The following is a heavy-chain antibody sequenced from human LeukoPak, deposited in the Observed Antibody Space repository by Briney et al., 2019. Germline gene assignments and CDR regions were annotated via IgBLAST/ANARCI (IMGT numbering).Heavy chain of an antibody. CDR3: AKRESSSSWYNYFDY. CDR1: GFTFSNYA. J-gene: IGHJ4*02. CDR2: ISPSADST. D-gene: IGHD6-13*01. Sequence: GGSLRLSCAASGFTFSNYAMSWVRQAPGKGLEWVSAISPSADSTPYADSVKGRFAISRDNSKNTLYLQMDSLRAEDTAVYYCAKRESSSSWYNYFDYWGQGTLVTVSS. V-gene: IGHV3-23*01.